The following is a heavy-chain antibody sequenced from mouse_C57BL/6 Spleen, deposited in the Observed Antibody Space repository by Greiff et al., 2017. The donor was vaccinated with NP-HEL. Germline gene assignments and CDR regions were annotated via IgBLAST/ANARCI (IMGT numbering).Heavy chain of an antibody. CDR3: ASWSS. J-gene: IGHJ2*01. V-gene: IGHV1-50*01. CDR2: IDPSDSYT. CDR1: GYTFTSYW. Sequence: VQLQQPGAELVKPGASVKLSCKASGYTFTSYWMQWVKQRPGQGLEWIGEIDPSDSYTNYNQKFKGKATLTVDTSSSTAYMQLSSLTSEDSAVYYCASWSSWGQGTTLTVSS.